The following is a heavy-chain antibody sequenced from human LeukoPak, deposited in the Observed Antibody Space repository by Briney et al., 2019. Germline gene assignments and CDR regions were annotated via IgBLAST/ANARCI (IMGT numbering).Heavy chain of an antibody. CDR2: ISSSSSYI. Sequence: NPGGSLRLSCAASGSTFSSYSMNWVRQAPGKGLEWVSSISSSSSYIYYADSVKGRFTISRDNAKNSLYLQMNSLRAEDTAVYYCARPHYGDFGDDAFDIWGQGTMVTVSS. CDR3: ARPHYGDFGDDAFDI. D-gene: IGHD4-17*01. J-gene: IGHJ3*02. V-gene: IGHV3-21*01. CDR1: GSTFSSYS.